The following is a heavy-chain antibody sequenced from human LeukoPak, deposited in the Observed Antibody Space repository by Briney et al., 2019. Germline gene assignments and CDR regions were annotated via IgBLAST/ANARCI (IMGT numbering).Heavy chain of an antibody. V-gene: IGHV4-34*01. CDR2: INHSGST. Sequence: SETLSLTCAVYGGSFNDYYWSWIRQPPGKGLEWIGEINHSGSTNYNPSLKSRVTISVATSKNQFSLKLSSVTAADTAVYYCARGTMVRGVISFDYYYYGMDVWGQGTTVTVSS. D-gene: IGHD3-10*01. J-gene: IGHJ6*02. CDR3: ARGTMVRGVISFDYYYYGMDV. CDR1: GGSFNDYY.